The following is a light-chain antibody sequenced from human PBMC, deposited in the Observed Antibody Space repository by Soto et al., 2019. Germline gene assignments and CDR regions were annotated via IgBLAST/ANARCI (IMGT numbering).Light chain of an antibody. J-gene: IGKJ5*01. V-gene: IGKV1-39*01. Sequence: DIQMTQSPSSLSAYLGDRATLTCRASQTISSYLNWYQQKPGKAPKLLIYVASSLQGGVPSRFSGSGSGTDFTLTISSLQAEDVAVYYCQQYYSSPRTFGQGTRLEIK. CDR1: QTISSY. CDR2: VAS. CDR3: QQYYSSPRT.